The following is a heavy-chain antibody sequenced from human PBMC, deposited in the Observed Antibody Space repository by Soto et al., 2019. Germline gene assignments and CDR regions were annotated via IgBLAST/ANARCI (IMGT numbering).Heavy chain of an antibody. CDR3: ASDAKYGDCGGDAFDL. D-gene: IGHD4-17*01. Sequence: QVQLQESGPGLVKPSQTLSLTCTVSGGSISSGDYYWSWIRQPPGKGLEWIGYIYYSGSTYYNPSRNCGFIIAGGTPKSQDSPKRSSVPAAGTAVYYGASDAKYGDCGGDAFDLWGQGTMLSVSS. CDR2: IYYSGST. V-gene: IGHV4-30-4*01. J-gene: IGHJ3*01. CDR1: GGSISSGDYY.